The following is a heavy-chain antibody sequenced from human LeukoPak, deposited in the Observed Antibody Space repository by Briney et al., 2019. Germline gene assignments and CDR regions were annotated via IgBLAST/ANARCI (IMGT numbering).Heavy chain of an antibody. J-gene: IGHJ5*02. V-gene: IGHV3-21*01. CDR3: AREMLAAVAAQS. CDR2: LSTSSSYI. Sequence: PGGSLRLSCAASGFTFSSYSMNWVRQAPGKGLEWVSSLSTSSSYIYYADSLKGRFTISRDNAKNSLYLQMNSLRAEDTAVYYCAREMLAAVAAQSWGQGTLVTVSS. CDR1: GFTFSSYS. D-gene: IGHD6-19*01.